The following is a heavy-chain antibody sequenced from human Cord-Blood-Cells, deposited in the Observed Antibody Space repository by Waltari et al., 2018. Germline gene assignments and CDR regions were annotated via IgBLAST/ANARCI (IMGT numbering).Heavy chain of an antibody. CDR1: GGPFSSYA. V-gene: IGHV1-69*01. CDR3: ARSKYQLLYYFDY. CDR2: IIPIFGTA. Sequence: VQLVQSVAEVKKPGSLVKVSSKASGGPFSSYAISWVLQAPGQGLEWMGGIIPIFGTANYAQKFQGRVTITADESTSTAYMELSSLRSEDTAVYYGARSKYQLLYYFDYWGQGTLVTVSS. D-gene: IGHD2-2*01. J-gene: IGHJ4*02.